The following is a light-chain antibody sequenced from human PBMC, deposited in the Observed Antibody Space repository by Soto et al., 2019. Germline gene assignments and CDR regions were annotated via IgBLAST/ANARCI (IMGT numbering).Light chain of an antibody. CDR3: QQSYSEA. Sequence: IQMTQSPSSLSASVGDRVTITCRAGQSISRYLNWYEQKPGKAPKLLIFGASTLQSGVPSRFSGTGSGTDFTLTISSLQPEDFATYYCQQSYSEAFGQGTKVDIK. CDR1: QSISRY. J-gene: IGKJ1*01. CDR2: GAS. V-gene: IGKV1-39*01.